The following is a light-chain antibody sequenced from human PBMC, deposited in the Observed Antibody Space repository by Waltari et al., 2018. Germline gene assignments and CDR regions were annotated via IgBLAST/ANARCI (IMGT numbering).Light chain of an antibody. CDR3: QQSYSLPQT. J-gene: IGKJ1*01. CDR1: LSISSY. CDR2: TGS. V-gene: IGKV1-39*01. Sequence: DTRLTQSPSPLSASIGDRVTITCRASLSISSYLNWYQHKPGRAPTLLIHTGSTLQGGVPSRFSASKSGTVFTLTISSLQSEDVATYYCQQSYSLPQTFGQGTKVEIK.